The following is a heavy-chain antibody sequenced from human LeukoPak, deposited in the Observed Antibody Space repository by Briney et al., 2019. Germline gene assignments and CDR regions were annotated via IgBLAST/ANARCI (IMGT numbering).Heavy chain of an antibody. CDR3: ATGTYYNILTGYSRRRYFEH. J-gene: IGHJ4*02. Sequence: GGSLRLSCAASGFPFSSYGMHWVRRVPGKGLEWVAFIRYDGTNIYYADSVKGGFTISRDNSKNTLYVQMKSLRAEDTAVYSCATGTYYNILTGYSRRRYFEHWGQGTLVTVSS. CDR2: IRYDGTNI. CDR1: GFPFSSYG. D-gene: IGHD3-9*01. V-gene: IGHV3-30*02.